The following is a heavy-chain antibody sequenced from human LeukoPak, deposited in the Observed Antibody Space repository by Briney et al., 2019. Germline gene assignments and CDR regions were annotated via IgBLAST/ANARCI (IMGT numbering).Heavy chain of an antibody. Sequence: SVKVSCKASGGTFSSYAISWVRQAPGQGLEWMGRIIPILGIANYAQKFQGRVTITADKSTSTAYMELSSLRSEDTAVYYCALSPRREYCSGGSCYWFDPWGQGTLVTVSS. V-gene: IGHV1-69*04. CDR1: GGTFSSYA. CDR3: ALSPRREYCSGGSCYWFDP. J-gene: IGHJ5*02. D-gene: IGHD2-15*01. CDR2: IIPILGIA.